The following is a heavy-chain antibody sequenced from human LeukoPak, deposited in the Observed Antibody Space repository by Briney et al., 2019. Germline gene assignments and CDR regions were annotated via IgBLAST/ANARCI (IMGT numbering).Heavy chain of an antibody. J-gene: IGHJ4*02. D-gene: IGHD3-9*01. CDR3: ARGRVLRYFDWLSPQGY. CDR1: GGTFSNYA. V-gene: IGHV1-69*13. Sequence: SVKVSCKPSGGTFSNYAISWVRQAPGQGLEWMGGIIPIFGTPKYAQKFQDRVTITADESTSTAYMELSSLRSEDTAVYYCARGRVLRYFDWLSPQGYWGQGTLVTVSS. CDR2: IIPIFGTP.